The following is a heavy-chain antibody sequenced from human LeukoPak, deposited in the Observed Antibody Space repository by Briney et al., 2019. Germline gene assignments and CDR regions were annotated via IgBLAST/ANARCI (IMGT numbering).Heavy chain of an antibody. Sequence: SETLSLTCAVYGGSFSGYYWSWIRQPPGKGLEWIGEINHSGSTNYNPSLKSRVTISVDTSKNQSSLKLSSVTAADTAVYYCARGSLLWFGELPTDYWGQGTLVTVSS. CDR1: GGSFSGYY. D-gene: IGHD3-10*01. J-gene: IGHJ4*02. CDR2: INHSGST. CDR3: ARGSLLWFGELPTDY. V-gene: IGHV4-34*01.